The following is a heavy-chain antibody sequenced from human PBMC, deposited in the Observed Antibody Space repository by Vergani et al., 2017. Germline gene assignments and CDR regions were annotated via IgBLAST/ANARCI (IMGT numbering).Heavy chain of an antibody. J-gene: IGHJ4*02. D-gene: IGHD4-11*01. V-gene: IGHV4-34*01. Sequence: QVQLQQWGAGLLKPSETLSLTCAVYGGSFSGYYWSWIRQPPGKGLEWIGEINHSGSTNYNPSLKSRVTISVDTSKNQFSLKLSSVTAADTAVYYCARARRTVTTNVVFVYWGQGTLVTVSS. CDR3: ARARRTVTTNVVFVY. CDR2: INHSGST. CDR1: GGSFSGYY.